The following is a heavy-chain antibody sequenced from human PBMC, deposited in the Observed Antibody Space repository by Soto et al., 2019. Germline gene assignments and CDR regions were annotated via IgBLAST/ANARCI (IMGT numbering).Heavy chain of an antibody. V-gene: IGHV4-4*02. CDR1: GSSITSSNW. CDR2: SYHSGSS. D-gene: IGHD3-22*01. J-gene: IGHJ4*02. Sequence: QVQLRESGPRLVKPSGTLSLTCAVSGSSITSSNWWTWVRQPPGKGLEWIGESYHSGSSNYNPSLKSRVTISVDKSKNQFFLKLTPVTAADTAVYYCARRYYYDSSCYDVGDWGQGTLVTVSS. CDR3: ARRYYYDSSCYDVGD.